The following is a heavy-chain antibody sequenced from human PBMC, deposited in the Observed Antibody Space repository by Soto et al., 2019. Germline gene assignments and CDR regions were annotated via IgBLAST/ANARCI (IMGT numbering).Heavy chain of an antibody. CDR3: ARVGGYCSGGSCYYYGMDV. V-gene: IGHV5-51*01. D-gene: IGHD2-15*01. J-gene: IGHJ6*02. Sequence: GGALKISRKGSGYSFTSYWIGWVRPMPRKSLEWMGIIYPGDSDTRYSPSFQGQVTISADKSISTAYLQWSSLKASDTAMYYCARVGGYCSGGSCYYYGMDVWGQGTTVTVSS. CDR2: IYPGDSDT. CDR1: GYSFTSYW.